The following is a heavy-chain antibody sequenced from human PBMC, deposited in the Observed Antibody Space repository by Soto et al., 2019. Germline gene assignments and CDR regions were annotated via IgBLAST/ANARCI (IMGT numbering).Heavy chain of an antibody. J-gene: IGHJ6*02. V-gene: IGHV1-69*13. CDR2: IIPIFGPA. Sequence: ASVQVSCKSSGGTFSSHSINWVRQAPGQGLEWMGGIIPIFGPANFAKNFQGRVTITADESTTTAYMELSSLTSEDTAVYYCATGSFTSTGGRIGYHYNAMDVWGQGTTVTVS. CDR3: ATGSFTSTGGRIGYHYNAMDV. CDR1: GGTFSSHS. D-gene: IGHD1-1*01.